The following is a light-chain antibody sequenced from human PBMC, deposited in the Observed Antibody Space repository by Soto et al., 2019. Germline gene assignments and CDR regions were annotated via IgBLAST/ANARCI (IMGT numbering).Light chain of an antibody. J-gene: IGKJ1*01. CDR1: QGISNY. CDR3: QKYNSAPRT. Sequence: DIQMTQSPSSLSASVGDRVTITCRASQGISNYLAWYQQKPGKVTKLLIYAASSLRSGVPSRFSGSGSGTVFTLTISSLQPEDVATYYCQKYNSAPRTFGQGTKVEIK. CDR2: AAS. V-gene: IGKV1-27*01.